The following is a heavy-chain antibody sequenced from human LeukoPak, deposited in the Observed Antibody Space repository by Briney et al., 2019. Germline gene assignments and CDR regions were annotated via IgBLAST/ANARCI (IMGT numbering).Heavy chain of an antibody. V-gene: IGHV3-74*01. CDR3: VSSGNSGH. CDR1: GFTLSNYW. J-gene: IGHJ4*02. D-gene: IGHD4-23*01. CDR2: INTDGSTT. Sequence: GGSLRLSCASSGFTLSNYWMHWVRQAPGKGLVWVSRINTDGSTTDYADSVKGRFTISRDNAKNTVYLQMSSLRAEDTGVYYCVSSGNSGHWGQGNLVTVSS.